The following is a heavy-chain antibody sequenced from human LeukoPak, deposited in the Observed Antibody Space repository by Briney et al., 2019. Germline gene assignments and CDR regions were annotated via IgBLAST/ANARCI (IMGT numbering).Heavy chain of an antibody. CDR3: ARDRREWELLSAFDI. Sequence: IYYSGSTYYNPSLKSRVTISVDTSKNQFSLKLSSVTAADTAVYYCARDRREWELLSAFDIWGQGTMVTVSS. D-gene: IGHD1-26*01. CDR2: IYYSGST. V-gene: IGHV4-39*07. J-gene: IGHJ3*02.